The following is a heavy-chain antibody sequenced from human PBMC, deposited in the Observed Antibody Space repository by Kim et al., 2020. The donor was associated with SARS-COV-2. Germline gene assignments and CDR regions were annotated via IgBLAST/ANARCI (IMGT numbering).Heavy chain of an antibody. D-gene: IGHD3-16*01. Sequence: GGSLRLSCAASGFTFSSYDMHWVRQATGKGLEWVSAIGTAGDTYYPGSVKGRFTISRENAKNSLYLQMNSLRAGDTAVYYCARGNLPSGWLTMGESWYFDLWGRGTLVTVSS. CDR1: GFTFSSYD. V-gene: IGHV3-13*01. CDR3: ARGNLPSGWLTMGESWYFDL. J-gene: IGHJ2*01. CDR2: IGTAGDT.